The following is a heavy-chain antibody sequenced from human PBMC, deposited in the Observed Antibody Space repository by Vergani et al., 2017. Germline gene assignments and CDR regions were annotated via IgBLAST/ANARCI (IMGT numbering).Heavy chain of an antibody. CDR1: GFAVNLFS. V-gene: IGHV3-30-3*01. D-gene: IGHD3-9*01. J-gene: IGHJ5*01. Sequence: QVYLVQSGGGVVQSGGSLRLSCVASGFAVNLFSLHWVRQTPGKGLEWVAVISHDGDHKYYGDSVKGRFTISRDNAQNTLYLQMNSLRVEDTGVYYCARARCIETCYMSNWLDSWGQGTLVTVSS. CDR2: ISHDGDHK. CDR3: ARARCIETCYMSNWLDS.